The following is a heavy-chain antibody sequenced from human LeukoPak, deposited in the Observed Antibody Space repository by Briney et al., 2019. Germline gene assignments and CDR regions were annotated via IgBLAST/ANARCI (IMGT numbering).Heavy chain of an antibody. V-gene: IGHV3-9*01. CDR3: ANSYYDSSGYWVYFDY. CDR2: ISWNSGSI. Sequence: GGSLRLSCAASGFTFDDYAMHWVRQAPGKGLEWVSGISWNSGSIGYADSVKGRFTISRDNAKNPLYLQMNSLRAEDTALYYCANSYYDSSGYWVYFDYWGQGTLVTVSS. J-gene: IGHJ4*02. D-gene: IGHD3-22*01. CDR1: GFTFDDYA.